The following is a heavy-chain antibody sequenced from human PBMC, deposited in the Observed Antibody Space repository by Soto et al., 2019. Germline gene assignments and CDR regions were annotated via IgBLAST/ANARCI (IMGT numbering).Heavy chain of an antibody. V-gene: IGHV4-4*07. J-gene: IGHJ4*02. CDR2: LYTRGTT. D-gene: IGHD3-16*01. CDR3: AKGGTYYFDS. CDR1: GASISNFY. Sequence: PSETLSLTCRVSGASISNFYWSWIRQSAGKGLEWIGRLYTRGTTDYNPSLKSRVTMSIDTSKNRVSLSLTSVTAADTAVYYCAKGGTYYFDSWGQGIVVPVSS.